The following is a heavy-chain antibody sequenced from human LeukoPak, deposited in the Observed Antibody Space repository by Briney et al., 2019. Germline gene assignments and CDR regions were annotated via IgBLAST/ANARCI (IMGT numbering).Heavy chain of an antibody. CDR2: INPNSGGT. Sequence: GASVKVSCKASGYTFTGYYMHWVRQAPGQGLEWMGWINPNSGGTNYAQKFQGRVTMTRDTSISTAYMELSRLRSDDTAVHYCARGRRSIAALSFDYWGQGTLVTVSS. CDR1: GYTFTGYY. D-gene: IGHD6-6*01. CDR3: ARGRRSIAALSFDY. J-gene: IGHJ4*02. V-gene: IGHV1-2*02.